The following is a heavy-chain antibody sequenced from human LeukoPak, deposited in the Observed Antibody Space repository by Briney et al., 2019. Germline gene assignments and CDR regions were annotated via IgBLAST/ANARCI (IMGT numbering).Heavy chain of an antibody. CDR3: VRLVCGDIDY. CDR2: TYYRSKWHN. V-gene: IGHV6-1*01. CDR1: GDSVSNKNTA. Sequence: KNSQTLSLTCAISGDSVSNKNTAWNWIRQSPSRGLEWLGRTYYRSKWHNTYAASVKSRITINPDTSKNQFSLQLNSVTPEDTAVYFCVRLVCGDIDYWGQGTLVTVSS. J-gene: IGHJ4*02. D-gene: IGHD5-12*01.